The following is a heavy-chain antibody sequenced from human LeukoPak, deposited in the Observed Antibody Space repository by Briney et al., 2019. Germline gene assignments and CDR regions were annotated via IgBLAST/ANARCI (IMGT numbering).Heavy chain of an antibody. Sequence: GGSLRLSCAASGFTFSSYGMHWVRQAPGKGLEWVAVIWYDGSNKYYADSVKGRFTISRDNSKNTLYLQMNSLRAEDTAVYYCAREGIAVAGPSKRPFDYRGQGTLVTVSS. CDR3: AREGIAVAGPSKRPFDY. D-gene: IGHD6-19*01. CDR2: IWYDGSNK. CDR1: GFTFSSYG. V-gene: IGHV3-33*01. J-gene: IGHJ4*02.